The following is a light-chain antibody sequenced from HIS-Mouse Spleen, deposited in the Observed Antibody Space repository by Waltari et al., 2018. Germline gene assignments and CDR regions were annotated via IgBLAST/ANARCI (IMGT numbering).Light chain of an antibody. J-gene: IGKJ2*01. CDR2: WAS. CDR1: QSVLYSSNNKNY. V-gene: IGKV4-1*01. Sequence: DIVMTQSPASLAVSLGERATINCKSSQSVLYSSNNKNYLAWYQQKPVQPPKLLIYWASTRESGVPDRFSGSGSGTDFTLTISSLQAEDVAVYYCQQYYSTPYTFGQGTKLEIK. CDR3: QQYYSTPYT.